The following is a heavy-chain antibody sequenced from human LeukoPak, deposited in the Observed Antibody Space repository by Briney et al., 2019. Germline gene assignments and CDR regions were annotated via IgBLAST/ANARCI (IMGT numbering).Heavy chain of an antibody. CDR3: ARGVVVVAALVQYYYYGMDV. Sequence: SVKVSCKASGGSFRSYAISWERQAPGQGLEWMGEIIPMFGTTNYAQKFQGRVTVTADESTRTAYMELSSLRSEDTAVYYCARGVVVVAALVQYYYYGMDVWGQGTTVTVSS. J-gene: IGHJ6*02. CDR1: GGSFRSYA. CDR2: IIPMFGTT. V-gene: IGHV1-69*13. D-gene: IGHD2-15*01.